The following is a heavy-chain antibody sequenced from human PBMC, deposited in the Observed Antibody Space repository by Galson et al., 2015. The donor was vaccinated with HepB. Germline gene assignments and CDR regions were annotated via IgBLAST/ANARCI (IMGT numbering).Heavy chain of an antibody. D-gene: IGHD1-1*01. CDR2: IDGDDDN. V-gene: IGHV2-70*11. Sequence: PALEKPTQTLTLTCTFSGFSLTTSGMCVSWIRQPPGKALEWLARIDGDDDNYNTTSLRTRLTISKDTSKKQVVLTMTNMNPVDTATYYCARTSTRNGYATYGMDVWGQGTTVTVS. CDR1: GFSLTTSGMC. J-gene: IGHJ6*02. CDR3: ARTSTRNGYATYGMDV.